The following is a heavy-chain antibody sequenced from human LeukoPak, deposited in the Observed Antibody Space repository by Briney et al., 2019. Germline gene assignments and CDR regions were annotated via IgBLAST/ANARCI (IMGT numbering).Heavy chain of an antibody. CDR2: IYRSGST. Sequence: SETLSLTCTVSGYSISSGYYWGWIRQPPGKGLEWIGSIYRSGSTYYNPSLKSRVTISVDTSKNQFSLKLSSVTAADTAVYYCARDLRNYGMDVWGQGTLVTVSS. V-gene: IGHV4-38-2*02. CDR3: ARDLRNYGMDV. CDR1: GYSISSGYY. J-gene: IGHJ6*02.